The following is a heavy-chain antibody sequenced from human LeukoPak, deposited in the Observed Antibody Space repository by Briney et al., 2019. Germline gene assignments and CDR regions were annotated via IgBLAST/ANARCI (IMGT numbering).Heavy chain of an antibody. Sequence: PGGSLRLSCGASGFSFISYGMHWVRQAPGKGLEWVGVISDAERSKHYADSVKGRFTISRDNSKDTLYLQMNSLRAEDTAVYYCAKRPSDYGDYVSYFDHWGQGTLVTVSS. D-gene: IGHD4-17*01. CDR3: AKRPSDYGDYVSYFDH. J-gene: IGHJ4*02. CDR1: GFSFISYG. V-gene: IGHV3-30*18. CDR2: ISDAERSK.